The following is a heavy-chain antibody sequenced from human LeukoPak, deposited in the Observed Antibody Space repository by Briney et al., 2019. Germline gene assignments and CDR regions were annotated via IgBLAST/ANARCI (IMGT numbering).Heavy chain of an antibody. CDR1: GGSFSGYY. Sequence: SETLSLTCAVYGGSFSGYYWSWIRQPPGKGLEWIGEINHSGSTNYNPSLKSRVTISVDTSKNQFSLKLSSVTAADTAVYYCARRRRGCYFGFQTATAGYYFDYWGQGTLVTVSS. D-gene: IGHD2-15*01. CDR3: ARRRRGCYFGFQTATAGYYFDY. J-gene: IGHJ4*02. CDR2: INHSGST. V-gene: IGHV4-34*01.